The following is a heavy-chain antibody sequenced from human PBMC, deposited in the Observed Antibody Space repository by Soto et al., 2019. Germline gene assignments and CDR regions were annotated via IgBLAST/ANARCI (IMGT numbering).Heavy chain of an antibody. Sequence: ASVKVSCKASGYTFTSYGISWVRQAPGQGLEWMGWISAYNGNTNYAQKLQGRVTMTTDTSTSTAYMELRSLTSDDTAVYYCARGPYCSGGTCYSQFFDYWGQRTPVTVSS. CDR3: ARGPYCSGGTCYSQFFDY. J-gene: IGHJ4*02. CDR1: GYTFTSYG. CDR2: ISAYNGNT. V-gene: IGHV1-18*01. D-gene: IGHD2-15*01.